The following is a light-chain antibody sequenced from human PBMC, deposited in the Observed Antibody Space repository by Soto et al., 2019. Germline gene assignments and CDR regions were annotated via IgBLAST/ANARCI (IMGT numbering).Light chain of an antibody. J-gene: IGLJ1*01. V-gene: IGLV1-44*01. CDR2: NSY. Sequence: QSAMTQPPSASGTTGQRVTISCSGSSSNIGSKTVNWYQQLPGTVPKLLIYNSYERPPGVPDRFCGPKSATSSSLAISGLKSEYEADYYCAVWDASRKGYVFGRGAQVTV. CDR1: SSNIGSKT. CDR3: AVWDASRKGYV.